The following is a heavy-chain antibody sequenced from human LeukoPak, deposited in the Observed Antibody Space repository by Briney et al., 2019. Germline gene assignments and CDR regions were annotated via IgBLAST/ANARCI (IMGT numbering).Heavy chain of an antibody. D-gene: IGHD3-10*01. J-gene: IGHJ4*02. CDR1: GFTFSTYG. Sequence: GGSLRLSCAGSGFTFSTYGVYWVRQAPGKGLEWVSSNSGGSSYYADSVKGRFTISRDNSKNTLYLQMNSLRAEDTAVYSCAKDRMVRGVNYFDLWGQGTLVTVSS. CDR3: AKDRMVRGVNYFDL. V-gene: IGHV3-23*01. CDR2: NSGGSS.